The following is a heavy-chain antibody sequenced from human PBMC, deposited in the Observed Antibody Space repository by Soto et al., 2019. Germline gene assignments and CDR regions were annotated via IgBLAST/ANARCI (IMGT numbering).Heavy chain of an antibody. D-gene: IGHD1-26*01. J-gene: IGHJ4*02. CDR2: ISANNGNT. CDR3: ARDRGSYALDY. CDR1: GYTFTSYG. V-gene: IGHV1-18*01. Sequence: QVQLVQSGAEVKKPGASVKVSCKASGYTFTSYGISWVRQAPGQGLEWMGWISANNGNTNYAQKLQGRVTMTTDTSTSTASMELRSLRSGDTAVYYCARDRGSYALDYWGQGTLVTVSS.